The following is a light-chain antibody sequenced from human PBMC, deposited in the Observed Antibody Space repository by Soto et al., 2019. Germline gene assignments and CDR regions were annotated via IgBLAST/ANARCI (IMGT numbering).Light chain of an antibody. V-gene: IGKV1-5*03. CDR1: QGISSY. J-gene: IGKJ4*01. CDR3: HQYSASHT. Sequence: IQLTQSPSSLSASVGDRVTITCRASQGISSYLAWYQQKPGKAPKLLIYKASTLESGVPSRFSASGSGTEFTLTISSLQPDDSATYFCHQYSASHTFGGGTKVDIK. CDR2: KAS.